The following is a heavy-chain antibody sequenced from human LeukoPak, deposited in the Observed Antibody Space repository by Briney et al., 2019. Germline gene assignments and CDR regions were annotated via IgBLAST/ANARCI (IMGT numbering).Heavy chain of an antibody. CDR3: GKVRSPRVVTKSFDH. CDR1: GFTFDDYG. J-gene: IGHJ4*01. D-gene: IGHD3-3*01. Sequence: QSGGSLRLSCAASGFTFDDYGMSWVRQAPGKGLEWVSLISWGGATTYYADSVKGRFTISRDNGMNSLYLQMNSLRHEDTALYYCGKVRSPRVVTKSFDHWGHGTLVTVSS. V-gene: IGHV3-43*01. CDR2: ISWGGATT.